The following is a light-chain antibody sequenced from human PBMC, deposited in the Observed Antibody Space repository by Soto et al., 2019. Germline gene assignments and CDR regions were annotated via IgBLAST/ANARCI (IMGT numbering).Light chain of an antibody. CDR1: QTLSNSF. Sequence: EIVLTQSPGTLSLSPGERATLSCRASQTLSNSFIAWYQQKPGQAPRLLIYDTSSRATGVPDRYSASGSGTDFTLTIGTLEPEDFAVYYCQQRSNWPITFGQGTRLEIK. V-gene: IGKV3D-20*02. CDR2: DTS. J-gene: IGKJ5*01. CDR3: QQRSNWPIT.